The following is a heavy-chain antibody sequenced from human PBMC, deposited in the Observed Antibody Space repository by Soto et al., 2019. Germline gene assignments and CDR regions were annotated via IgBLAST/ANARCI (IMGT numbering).Heavy chain of an antibody. D-gene: IGHD5-12*01. CDR2: IYPGDSDT. CDR1: GYSFTSYW. J-gene: IGHJ6*02. V-gene: IGHV5-51*01. Sequence: PGESLKISCKGSGYSFTSYWIGWVRQMPGKGLEWMGIIYPGDSDTRYSPSFQGQVTISADKSISTAYLQWSSLKASDTAMYYCARRGGYDRVPARSPPNPSYAMDVWGQGPTVTLSS. CDR3: ARRGGYDRVPARSPPNPSYAMDV.